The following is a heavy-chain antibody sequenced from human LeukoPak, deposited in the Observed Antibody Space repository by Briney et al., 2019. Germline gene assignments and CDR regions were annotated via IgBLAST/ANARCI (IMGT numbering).Heavy chain of an antibody. V-gene: IGHV3-7*01. D-gene: IGHD1/OR15-1a*01. CDR3: ARDGTAPGLYFDL. J-gene: IGHJ4*01. Sequence: GGSLRLSCAVSGFTFSSYWMNWVRQAPGKGLEWVASIRQDGGEKSYVDSVKGRFTISRDNTKNSVYLQMSSLRAEDTAVYYCARDGTAPGLYFDLWGQGTLVIVSS. CDR2: IRQDGGEK. CDR1: GFTFSSYW.